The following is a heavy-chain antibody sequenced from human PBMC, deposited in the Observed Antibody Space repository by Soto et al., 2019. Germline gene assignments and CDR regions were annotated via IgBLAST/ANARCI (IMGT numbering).Heavy chain of an antibody. V-gene: IGHV1-69*02. CDR2: IIPILGIA. D-gene: IGHD2-21*02. J-gene: IGHJ4*02. CDR3: ARGGNGGGDIDY. CDR1: GGTFSSYT. Sequence: QVQLVQSGAEVKKPGSSVKVSCKASGGTFSSYTISWVRQAPGQGLEWMGRIIPILGIANYAQKFQGRVTITAEKSTSTAYMELSSLRSEDTAVYYCARGGNGGGDIDYWGQGTLVTVSS.